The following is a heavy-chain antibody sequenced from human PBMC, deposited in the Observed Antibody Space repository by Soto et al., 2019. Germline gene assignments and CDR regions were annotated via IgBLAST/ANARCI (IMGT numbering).Heavy chain of an antibody. Sequence: VELVESGGVVVQPGGSLRLSCAASGFTFDDYTMHWVRQAPGKGLEWVSLISWDGGSTYYADSVKGRFTISRDNSKNSLYLQMNSLRTEDTALYYCAKDIIAAAGWGYFDYWGQGTLVTVSS. CDR3: AKDIIAAAGWGYFDY. D-gene: IGHD6-13*01. J-gene: IGHJ4*02. CDR1: GFTFDDYT. CDR2: ISWDGGST. V-gene: IGHV3-43*01.